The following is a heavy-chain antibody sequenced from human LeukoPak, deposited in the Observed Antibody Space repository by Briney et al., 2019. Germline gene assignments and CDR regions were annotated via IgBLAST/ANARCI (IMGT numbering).Heavy chain of an antibody. CDR1: GFTFSSYA. Sequence: GGPLRLSCAASGFTFSSYAMHWVRQAPGKGLEWVAVISYDGSNKYYADSVKGRFTISRDNSKNTLYLQMNSLRAEDTAVYYCARSDSSSSLYYFDYWGQGTLVTVSS. CDR2: ISYDGSNK. J-gene: IGHJ4*02. D-gene: IGHD6-6*01. V-gene: IGHV3-30-3*01. CDR3: ARSDSSSSLYYFDY.